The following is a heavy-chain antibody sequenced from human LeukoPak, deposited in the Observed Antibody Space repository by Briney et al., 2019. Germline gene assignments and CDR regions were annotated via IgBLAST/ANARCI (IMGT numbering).Heavy chain of an antibody. Sequence: GGSLRLSCAASGFTFSTYNMNWARQAPGKGLEWVSSISSSSTYIYYADSVKGRFTISRDNAKNSLYLQMNSLRAEDTAVYYCARDLWSGYDYWAQGTLVTVSS. D-gene: IGHD3-3*01. CDR1: GFTFSTYN. J-gene: IGHJ4*02. V-gene: IGHV3-21*01. CDR3: ARDLWSGYDY. CDR2: ISSSSTYI.